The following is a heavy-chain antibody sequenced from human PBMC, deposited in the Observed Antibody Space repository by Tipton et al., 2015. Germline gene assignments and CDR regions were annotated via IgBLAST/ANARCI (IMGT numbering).Heavy chain of an antibody. D-gene: IGHD1-14*01. Sequence: TLSLTCTVSGDSINTDRFYWGWIRQPPGKGLEFIGSVFYTGDTSYTPSLESRLNISVDTSKNQIFLRLSSVTAADTAFYYCARQARVDTELFREYWGQGILVTVSS. J-gene: IGHJ4*02. CDR2: VFYTGDT. CDR3: ARQARVDTELFREY. V-gene: IGHV4-39*01. CDR1: GDSINTDRFY.